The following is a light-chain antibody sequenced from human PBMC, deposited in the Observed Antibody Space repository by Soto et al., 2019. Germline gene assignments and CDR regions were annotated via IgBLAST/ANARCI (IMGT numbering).Light chain of an antibody. Sequence: DIHMTQSPSTLSASVVDRVTITCRASQSISSWLAWYQQKPGKAPKLLIYDASSLESGVPSRFSGSGSGTEFTLTISSLQPDDFATYYCQQYNSYSFTFGPGTKVDIK. CDR1: QSISSW. V-gene: IGKV1-5*01. J-gene: IGKJ3*01. CDR3: QQYNSYSFT. CDR2: DAS.